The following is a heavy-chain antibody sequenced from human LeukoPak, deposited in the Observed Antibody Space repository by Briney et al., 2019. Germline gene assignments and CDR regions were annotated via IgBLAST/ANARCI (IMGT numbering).Heavy chain of an antibody. CDR2: IYTSGST. J-gene: IGHJ3*02. Sequence: SETLSLTCTVSGGSISSGSYYWSWIRQPAGKGLEWIGRIYTSGSTNYNPSLKSRVTISVDTSKNQFSLKLSSVTAADTAVYYCARDHGFDAFDIWGQGTMVTVSS. CDR3: ARDHGFDAFDI. D-gene: IGHD3-10*01. V-gene: IGHV4-61*02. CDR1: GGSISSGSYY.